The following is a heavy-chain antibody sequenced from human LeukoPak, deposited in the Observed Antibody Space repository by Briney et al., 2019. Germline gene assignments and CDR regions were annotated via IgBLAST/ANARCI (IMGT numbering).Heavy chain of an antibody. CDR1: GFTFSNYA. CDR2: ISGSGGST. J-gene: IGHJ4*02. V-gene: IGHV3-23*01. CDR3: AKDVFELYDIYDH. Sequence: GGSLRLSCTASGFTFSNYAMSWVRQAPGKGLEWVSAISGSGGSTYNADSVKGRFTISRDNSKNTLYPQMNSLRAEDTAVYYCAKDVFELYDIYDHWGQGTLVTVSS. D-gene: IGHD3-9*01.